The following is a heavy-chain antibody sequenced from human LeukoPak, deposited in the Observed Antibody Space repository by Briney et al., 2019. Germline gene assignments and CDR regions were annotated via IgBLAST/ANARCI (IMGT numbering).Heavy chain of an antibody. CDR2: IYPDDSDT. CDR1: GYTFTRHW. CDR3: ATVPVAGSPFDY. V-gene: IGHV5-51*01. J-gene: IGHJ4*02. D-gene: IGHD1-14*01. Sequence: GESLKISCKASGYTFTRHWIGWVRQMPGKGLEWMGVIYPDDSDTRYSPSFQGQVTISADKSVTTAYLQWSSLQASDTAMYYCATVPVAGSPFDYWGQGTLVTVSS.